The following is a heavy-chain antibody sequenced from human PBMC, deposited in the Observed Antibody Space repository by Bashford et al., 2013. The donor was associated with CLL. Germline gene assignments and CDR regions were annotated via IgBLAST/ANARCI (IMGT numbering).Heavy chain of an antibody. D-gene: IGHD3-10*01. CDR2: ISAYNGNT. CDR3: ARTMGTYYYYYYAMDV. CDR1: GYTFTSYG. J-gene: IGHJ6*02. Sequence: ASVKVSCKASGYTFTSYGISWVRQAPGQGLEWMGWISAYNGNTNYAQKLQGRVTMTTDTSTTTAYMELSSLRSEDTAVYYCARTMGTYYYYYYAMDVWGQGTTVTVSS. V-gene: IGHV1-18*01.